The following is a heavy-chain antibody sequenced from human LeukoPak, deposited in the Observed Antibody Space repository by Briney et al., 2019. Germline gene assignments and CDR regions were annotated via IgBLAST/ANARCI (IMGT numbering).Heavy chain of an antibody. CDR2: ISGSGGST. CDR3: AKELNVYDILTGSDY. Sequence: TGGSLRPSCAASGFTFSSFWMSWIRQAPGKGLEWVSAISGSGGSTYYADSVKGRFTISRDNSKNTLYLQMNSLRAEDTAVYYCAKELNVYDILTGSDYWGQGTLVTVSS. J-gene: IGHJ4*02. CDR1: GFTFSSFW. V-gene: IGHV3-23*01. D-gene: IGHD3-9*01.